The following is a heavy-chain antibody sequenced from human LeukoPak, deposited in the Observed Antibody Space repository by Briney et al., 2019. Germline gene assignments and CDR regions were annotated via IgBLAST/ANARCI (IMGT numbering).Heavy chain of an antibody. Sequence: SETLSLTCTVSGGSISSYYWSWIRQPPGKGLEWIGYIYYSGSTNYNPSLKSRVTISVDTSKNQFSLKLSSVTAADTAVYYCARVGCSGGSCYSDAFDTWGQGTMVTVSS. J-gene: IGHJ3*02. D-gene: IGHD2-15*01. CDR1: GGSISSYY. CDR3: ARVGCSGGSCYSDAFDT. CDR2: IYYSGST. V-gene: IGHV4-59*01.